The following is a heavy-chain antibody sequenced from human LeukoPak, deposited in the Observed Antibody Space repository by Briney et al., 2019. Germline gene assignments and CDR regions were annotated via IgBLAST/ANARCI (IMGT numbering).Heavy chain of an antibody. CDR3: AREVRVRGSDY. CDR1: GGSISSSSYY. D-gene: IGHD3-10*01. V-gene: IGHV4-39*02. J-gene: IGHJ4*02. Sequence: KPSETLSLTCTVSGGSISSSSYYWGWIRQPPGKGLEWIGSIYYSGSTYYNPSLKSRVTISVDTSKNQFSLKLSSVTAADTAVYYCAREVRVRGSDYWGQGTLVTVSS. CDR2: IYYSGST.